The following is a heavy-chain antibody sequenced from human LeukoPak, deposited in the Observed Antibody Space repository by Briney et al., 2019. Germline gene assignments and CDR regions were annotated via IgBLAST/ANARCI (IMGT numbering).Heavy chain of an antibody. V-gene: IGHV1-46*01. CDR3: ARDVAWFGDSDAFDI. CDR1: GYTFTSYY. CDR2: INPSGGST. J-gene: IGHJ3*02. D-gene: IGHD3-10*01. Sequence: GASVKVSCKASGYTFTSYYMHWVRQAPGQGLEWMGIINPSGGSTSYAQKFQGRVTMTTDTSTSTAYMELRSLRSDDTAVYYCARDVAWFGDSDAFDIWGQGTMVTVSS.